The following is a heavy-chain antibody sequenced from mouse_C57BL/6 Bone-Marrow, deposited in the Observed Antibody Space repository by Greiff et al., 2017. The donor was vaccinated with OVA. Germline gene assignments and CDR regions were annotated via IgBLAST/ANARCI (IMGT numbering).Heavy chain of an antibody. V-gene: IGHV1-15*01. Sequence: VQRVESGAELVRPGASVTLSCKASGYTFTDYEMHWVKQTPVHGLEWIGAIDPETGGTAYNQKFKGKAILTADKSSSTAYMELRSLTSEDSAVYYCTGRRYYFDYWGQGTTLTVSS. CDR2: IDPETGGT. CDR3: TGRRYYFDY. D-gene: IGHD4-1*01. CDR1: GYTFTDYE. J-gene: IGHJ2*01.